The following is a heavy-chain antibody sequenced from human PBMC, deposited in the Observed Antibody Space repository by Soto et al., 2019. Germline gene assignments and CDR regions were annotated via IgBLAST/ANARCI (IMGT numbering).Heavy chain of an antibody. V-gene: IGHV3-23*01. Sequence: GGSLRLSCAASGFTFDNYAMSWVRQAPGKGLEWVSTITGGDVSTYYADSVKGRFTISRDNSKNTLYLQMNSLRAEDTAAYYCAKDHTEWVGSYQPSHPYGMGVWGQGTTVTVSS. CDR3: AKDHTEWVGSYQPSHPYGMGV. CDR2: ITGGDVST. CDR1: GFTFDNYA. D-gene: IGHD2-2*01. J-gene: IGHJ6*02.